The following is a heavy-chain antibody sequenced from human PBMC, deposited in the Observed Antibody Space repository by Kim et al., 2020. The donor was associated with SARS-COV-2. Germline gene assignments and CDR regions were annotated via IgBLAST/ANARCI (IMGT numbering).Heavy chain of an antibody. D-gene: IGHD5-12*01. CDR1: GLYV. CDR3: ATEGGTSGRCGYFDY. Sequence: GGSLRLSCVTSGLYVIHWVRQAPGKGLEWVAAMSFDGFSKYFADSVNGRFTISRDDSKKTVWLQLNNLRDEDSAMYYCATEGGTSGRCGYFDYWSQGTLV. J-gene: IGHJ4*02. V-gene: IGHV3-30*04. CDR2: MSFDGFSK.